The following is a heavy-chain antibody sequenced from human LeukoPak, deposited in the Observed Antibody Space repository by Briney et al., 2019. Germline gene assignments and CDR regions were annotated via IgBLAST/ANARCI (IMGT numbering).Heavy chain of an antibody. CDR2: ISYDGSNK. Sequence: GGSLRLSCAASGFTFSSYAMHWVRQAPGKGLEWMAVISYDGSNKYFADSVKGRFTISRGNSKNTVYLQMNSLRAEDPAVYYCARDAVVKGCFDYWGQVTLVTVSS. D-gene: IGHD3-22*01. V-gene: IGHV3-30*04. J-gene: IGHJ4*02. CDR1: GFTFSSYA. CDR3: ARDAVVKGCFDY.